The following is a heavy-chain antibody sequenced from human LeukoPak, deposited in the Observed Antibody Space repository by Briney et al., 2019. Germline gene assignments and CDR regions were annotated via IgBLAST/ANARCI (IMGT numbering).Heavy chain of an antibody. D-gene: IGHD3-16*01. J-gene: IGHJ6*02. V-gene: IGHV3-7*03. Sequence: GGSLRLSCAASGFTFSSYWMNWARQAPGKGLEWVASINHNGNVNYYVDSVKGRFTISRDNARNSLYLQMSNLRAEDTAVYFCARGGGLDVWGQGATVTVSS. CDR1: GFTFSSYW. CDR3: ARGGGLDV. CDR2: INHNGNVN.